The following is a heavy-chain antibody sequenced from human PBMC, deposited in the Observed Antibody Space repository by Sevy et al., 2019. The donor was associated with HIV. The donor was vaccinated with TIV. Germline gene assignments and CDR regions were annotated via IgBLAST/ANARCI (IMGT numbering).Heavy chain of an antibody. V-gene: IGHV3-53*01. D-gene: IGHD2-15*01. J-gene: IGHJ4*02. Sequence: GGSLRLSCAASGFTVSSNYMSWVRQAPGKGLEWVSVIYSGGSTYYADSVKGRFTISRDNSKNTLYLQMNSLRAEDTAVYYCARSRGGYCSRGSCYPVPNYFDYRGQGTLVTVSS. CDR2: IYSGGST. CDR3: ARSRGGYCSRGSCYPVPNYFDY. CDR1: GFTVSSNY.